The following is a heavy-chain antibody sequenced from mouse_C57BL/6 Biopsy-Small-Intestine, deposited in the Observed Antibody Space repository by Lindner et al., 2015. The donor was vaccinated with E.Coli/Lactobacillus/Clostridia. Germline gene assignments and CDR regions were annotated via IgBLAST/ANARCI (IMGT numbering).Heavy chain of an antibody. Sequence: SVKVSCKTSGYRFTDYYVHWVRQAPGQGLEWVGWINPNSGGTFYAQQFQGRVTMTSDPSITTVYMDLSSLRSDDSAIYYCARDFFRGLYGMDVWGQGTTVTVSS. V-gene: IGHV1-19*01. CDR3: ARDFFRGLYGMDV. CDR1: GYRFTDYY. D-gene: IGHD1-1*01. CDR2: INPNSGGT. J-gene: IGHJ1*01.